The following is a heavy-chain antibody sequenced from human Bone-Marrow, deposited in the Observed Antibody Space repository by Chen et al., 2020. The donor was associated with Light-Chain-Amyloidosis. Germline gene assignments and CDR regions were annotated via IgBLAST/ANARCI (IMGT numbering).Heavy chain of an antibody. Sequence: VQLAESGGGLVKPGGSLRLSCAASGFTFSSYAMSWVRQAPGKGLEWVSGISGSGGSTYYADSVKGRFTISRDNSKNTLYLQMNSLRAEDTAVYYCAKRPPYPSIYGMDVWGQGTTVTVSS. CDR3: AKRPPYPSIYGMDV. CDR2: ISGSGGST. CDR1: GFTFSSYA. D-gene: IGHD2-21*01. J-gene: IGHJ6*02. V-gene: IGHV3-23*04.